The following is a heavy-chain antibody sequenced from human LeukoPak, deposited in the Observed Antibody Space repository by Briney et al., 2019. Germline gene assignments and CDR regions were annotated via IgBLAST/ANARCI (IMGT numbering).Heavy chain of an antibody. Sequence: GASVKVSCKASGYTFTSYGISWVRQAPGQGLEWMGWISAYNGNTNYAQKLQGRVTMTTDTSTSTAYMELRSLRSDDTAVYYCXXXXXXAGLQGFSLWGQGTLVTVSS. CDR1: GYTFTSYG. D-gene: IGHD4-4*01. CDR2: ISAYNGNT. J-gene: IGHJ4*02. CDR3: XXXXXXAGLQGFSL. V-gene: IGHV1-18*01.